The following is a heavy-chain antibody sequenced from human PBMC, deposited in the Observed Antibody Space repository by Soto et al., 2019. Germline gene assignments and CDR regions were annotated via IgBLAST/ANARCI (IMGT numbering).Heavy chain of an antibody. J-gene: IGHJ4*02. D-gene: IGHD6-6*01. V-gene: IGHV1-3*01. CDR3: ARVLSIAAPTAVDY. Sequence: ASVKVSCKASGYTFTSYAMHWVRQAPGQRLEWMGWINAGNGNTKYSQKFQGRVTITRDTSASTAYMELSSLRSEDTAVYYCARVLSIAAPTAVDYWGKGSLVPVSS. CDR1: GYTFTSYA. CDR2: INAGNGNT.